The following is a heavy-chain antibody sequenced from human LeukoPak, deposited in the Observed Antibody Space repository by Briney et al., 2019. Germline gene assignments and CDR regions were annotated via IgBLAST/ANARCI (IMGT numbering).Heavy chain of an antibody. CDR1: GFTFSSYA. CDR3: ARDPGFGELTYNWFDP. D-gene: IGHD3-10*01. J-gene: IGHJ5*02. Sequence: PGGSLRLSCAAPGFTFSSYAMHWVRQAPGKGLEWVAVISYDGSNKYYADSVKGRFTISRDNSKNTLYLQMNSLRAEDTAVYYCARDPGFGELTYNWFDPWGQGTLVTVSS. CDR2: ISYDGSNK. V-gene: IGHV3-30-3*01.